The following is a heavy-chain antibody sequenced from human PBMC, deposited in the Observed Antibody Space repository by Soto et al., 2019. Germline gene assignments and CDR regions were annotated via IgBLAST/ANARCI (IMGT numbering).Heavy chain of an antibody. J-gene: IGHJ4*02. D-gene: IGHD3-22*01. V-gene: IGHV6-1*01. Sequence: TLSLTCAISGDSVSSNSAACNWIRQSPSRGLEWLGRTYYRSKWYNDYAVSVKSRITINPDTSKNQFSLQLNSVTPEDTAVYYCARGFTYYYDSSGYSTIDYWGQGTLVTVS. CDR2: TYYRSKWYN. CDR1: GDSVSSNSAA. CDR3: ARGFTYYYDSSGYSTIDY.